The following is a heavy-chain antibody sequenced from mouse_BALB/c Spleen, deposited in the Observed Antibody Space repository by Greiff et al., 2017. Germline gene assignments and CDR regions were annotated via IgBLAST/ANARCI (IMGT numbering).Heavy chain of an antibody. D-gene: IGHD2-4*01. V-gene: IGHV3-1*02. CDR2: IHYSGST. CDR3: AGGEYDYDVAY. Sequence: EVQLVESGPDLVKPSQSLSLTCTVTGYSITSGYIWHWIRQFPGNKLEWMGYIHYSGSTNYNPSLKSRISITRDTSKNQYFLQLNSVTTEDTATYYCAGGEYDYDVAYWGQGTTLTVSS. J-gene: IGHJ2*01. CDR1: GYSITSGYI.